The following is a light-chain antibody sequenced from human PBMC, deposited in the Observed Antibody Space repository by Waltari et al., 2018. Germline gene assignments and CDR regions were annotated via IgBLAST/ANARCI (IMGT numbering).Light chain of an antibody. J-gene: IGLJ1*01. CDR1: STDLASYNL. CDR2: EAT. CDR3: CSYTGSSTSYG. V-gene: IGLV2-23*01. Sequence: QSALSQPASVSGSPGQSLTITCTGASTDLASYNLVAWYQHPPNRAPKLSIYEATTRPSGISHRFSGAKSGATASLRISGLKADDEADYYCCSYTGSSTSYGCGGGTKVTVL.